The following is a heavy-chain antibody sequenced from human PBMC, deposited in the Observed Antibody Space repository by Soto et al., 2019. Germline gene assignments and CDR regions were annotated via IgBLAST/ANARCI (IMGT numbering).Heavy chain of an antibody. CDR2: IHYSGRT. Sequence: SDTLSLSRSVSNGSISGFYWTWIRQPPGKILEWIGYIHYSGRTDYNPSLTSRATMSVDTSKNQFSLNLKSITAADTAVYYCVRVGVGIGNHFDSWGRGTLVTVSS. CDR3: VRVGVGIGNHFDS. CDR1: NGSISGFY. J-gene: IGHJ4*02. V-gene: IGHV4-59*12. D-gene: IGHD1-26*01.